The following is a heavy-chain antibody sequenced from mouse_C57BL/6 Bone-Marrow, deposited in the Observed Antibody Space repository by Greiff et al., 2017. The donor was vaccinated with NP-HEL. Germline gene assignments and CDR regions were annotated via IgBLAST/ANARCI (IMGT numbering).Heavy chain of an antibody. CDR1: GYSITSDY. J-gene: IGHJ1*03. CDR2: ISYSGST. CDR3: ARLTTLVATGYWYFDV. V-gene: IGHV3-8*01. D-gene: IGHD1-1*01. Sequence: EVQLQESGPGLAKPSQTLSLTCSVTGYSITSDYWNWIRKFPGNKLEYMGYISYSGSTYYNPSLKSRISITRDTSKNQYYLQLNSVTTEDTATYYCARLTTLVATGYWYFDVWGTGTTVTVSS.